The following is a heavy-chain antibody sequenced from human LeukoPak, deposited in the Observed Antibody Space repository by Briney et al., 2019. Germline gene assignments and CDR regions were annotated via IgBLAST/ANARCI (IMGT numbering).Heavy chain of an antibody. V-gene: IGHV4-31*03. CDR2: ISGSGST. D-gene: IGHD3-16*02. J-gene: IGHJ5*01. CDR3: ARGRYSYGWNDS. Sequence: SETLSLTCTVSGGSIGTSAYYWNWIRQHPGKGLAWIGFISGSGSTLYNPSLKSRVTISSDTSKNQFSLKLTSVTAADMAVYYCARGRYSYGWNDSWGQGTLVTVSS. CDR1: GGSIGTSAYY.